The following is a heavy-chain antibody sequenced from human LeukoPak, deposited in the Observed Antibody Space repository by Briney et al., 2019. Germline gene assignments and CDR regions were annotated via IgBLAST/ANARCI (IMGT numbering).Heavy chain of an antibody. J-gene: IGHJ3*02. Sequence: SETLSLTCSVSGGSVSSSNYHWGWIRQPPGKGLEWIGSVYYSGSTYYNPSLKSRVTLAVDTSKNQFSLKLSSVTAADTAVYHCARALFFSSGYPPDAFDIRGQGTMVTVSS. D-gene: IGHD3-22*01. CDR1: GGSVSSSNYH. CDR3: ARALFFSSGYPPDAFDI. CDR2: VYYSGST. V-gene: IGHV4-39*07.